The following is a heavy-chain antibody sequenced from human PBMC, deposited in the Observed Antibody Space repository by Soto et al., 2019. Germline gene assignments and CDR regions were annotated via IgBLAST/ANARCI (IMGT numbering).Heavy chain of an antibody. CDR2: ISYDGSNK. J-gene: IGHJ6*02. D-gene: IGHD3-22*01. CDR3: ARDGNYYDSSGYYDYYGMDV. Sequence: QVQLVESGGGVVQPGRSLRLSCAASGFTFSSYAMHWVRQAPGKGLEWVAVISYDGSNKYYADSVKGRFTISRDNSKNTLYLQMNSLRAEDTAVYYCARDGNYYDSSGYYDYYGMDVWGQGTTVTVSS. V-gene: IGHV3-30-3*01. CDR1: GFTFSSYA.